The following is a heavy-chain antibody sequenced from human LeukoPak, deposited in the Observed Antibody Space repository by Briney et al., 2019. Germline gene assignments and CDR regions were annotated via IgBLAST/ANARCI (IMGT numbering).Heavy chain of an antibody. Sequence: GASVNVSCKASGYTFTSYDINWVRQATGQGLEWMGWMNPNSGNTGYAQKFHGRVTMTRNTSISTAYMELSSLRSEDTAVYYCARVEGYCSGGSCYRRPPGDYWGQGTLVTVSS. D-gene: IGHD2-15*01. CDR2: MNPNSGNT. CDR3: ARVEGYCSGGSCYRRPPGDY. J-gene: IGHJ4*02. CDR1: GYTFTSYD. V-gene: IGHV1-8*01.